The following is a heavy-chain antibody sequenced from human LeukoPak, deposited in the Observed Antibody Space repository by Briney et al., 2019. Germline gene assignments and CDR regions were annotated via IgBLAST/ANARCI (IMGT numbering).Heavy chain of an antibody. Sequence: GGSLRLSCAASGFTLSSYSMNWVRQAPGKGLEWVSYISSSSSPIYYAGSVKGRFTISRDNAKNSLFLQMNSLRAEDTAVYYCARSRGSSGSYPFDYWGQGTLVTVSS. CDR2: ISSSSSPI. CDR1: GFTLSSYS. J-gene: IGHJ4*02. CDR3: ARSRGSSGSYPFDY. D-gene: IGHD1-26*01. V-gene: IGHV3-48*01.